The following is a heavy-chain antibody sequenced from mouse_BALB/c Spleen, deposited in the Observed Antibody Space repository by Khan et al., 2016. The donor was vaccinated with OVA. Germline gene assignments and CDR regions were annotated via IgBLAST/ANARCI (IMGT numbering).Heavy chain of an antibody. J-gene: IGHJ2*01. CDR3: ARTARIKY. CDR2: ISYSGST. D-gene: IGHD1-2*01. Sequence: EVQLQESGPGLVKPSQSLSLTCTVTGYSITSGYGWKWIRQFPGNKLELMGYISYSGSTNYNPSLKSRISITQDTSKNQFFLQLNSVTTEDTATYYCARTARIKYWGQGTTLTVSS. CDR1: GYSITSGYG. V-gene: IGHV3-2*02.